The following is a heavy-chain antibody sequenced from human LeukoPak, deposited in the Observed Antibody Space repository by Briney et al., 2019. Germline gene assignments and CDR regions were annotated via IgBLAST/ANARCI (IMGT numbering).Heavy chain of an antibody. V-gene: IGHV3-11*06. CDR1: GFTFSNYY. CDR3: ARDWAPFNENWFDP. J-gene: IGHJ5*02. CDR2: IDTTGSKT. Sequence: GGSLRLSCGASGFTFSNYYMSRIRQAPGEGLEWVSYIDTTGSKTDYADSVKGRFTISRDNAKNSLYLQMNSLRAEDTAVYYCARDWAPFNENWFDPWGQGTLVTVSS. D-gene: IGHD1-1*01.